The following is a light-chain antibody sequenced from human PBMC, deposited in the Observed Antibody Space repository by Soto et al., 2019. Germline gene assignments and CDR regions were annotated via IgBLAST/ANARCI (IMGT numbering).Light chain of an antibody. CDR2: DVN. CDR1: SSDVGGYNY. Sequence: SALTQPASVSGSPGQSIAISCTGTSSDVGGYNYVSWYQQHPGKAPKVMIYDVNNRPSGVSDRFSGSKSGNTASLTISGLQADDEADYYCSSYTSGSLYVFGTGTKAPS. CDR3: SSYTSGSLYV. V-gene: IGLV2-14*03. J-gene: IGLJ1*01.